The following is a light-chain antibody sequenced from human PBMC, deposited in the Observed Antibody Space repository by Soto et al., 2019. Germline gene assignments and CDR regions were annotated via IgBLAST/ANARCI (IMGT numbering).Light chain of an antibody. CDR1: QSIDSW. V-gene: IGKV1-5*03. Sequence: DIQMTQSPASLSASVGDRVTITCRASQSIDSWLAWLQQRPEKAPKLLIYEASNLKSGVPSRFSGSRSGTEFTLTISSLQPDDFATYYCQQYSVYPWTFVQGTKVEIK. CDR3: QQYSVYPWT. J-gene: IGKJ1*01. CDR2: EAS.